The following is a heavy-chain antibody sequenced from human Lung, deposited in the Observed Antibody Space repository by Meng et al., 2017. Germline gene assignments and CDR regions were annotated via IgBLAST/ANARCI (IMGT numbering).Heavy chain of an antibody. V-gene: IGHV4-34*01. Sequence: WGAGLLKPSDTLSLTCAVSGASFSANHWSGIRQTPGQGLEWIAEINPSGSVNYNPSLKSRVSLSVDTSKNQFSLKLTSVTAADTAIYYCARAGGGSPKLVMLVVRKYYFTDWGQGTLVTVSS. CDR3: ARAGGGSPKLVMLVVRKYYFTD. CDR2: INPSGSV. J-gene: IGHJ4*02. D-gene: IGHD3-16*01. CDR1: GASFSANH.